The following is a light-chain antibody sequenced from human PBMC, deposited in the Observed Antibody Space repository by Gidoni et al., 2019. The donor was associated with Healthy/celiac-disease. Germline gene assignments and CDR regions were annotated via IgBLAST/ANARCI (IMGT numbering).Light chain of an antibody. CDR2: GAF. Sequence: EIGMPQSPATLAVSPGERTIRSCRASQSVSSNLAWYQQKPGQAPRLLIYGAFTRATGMPARFSGSGSGTEFTLTISSLQSEYFAVYYCQQYNTWPQTFGQGTKLEIK. J-gene: IGKJ2*01. CDR3: QQYNTWPQT. V-gene: IGKV3-15*01. CDR1: QSVSSN.